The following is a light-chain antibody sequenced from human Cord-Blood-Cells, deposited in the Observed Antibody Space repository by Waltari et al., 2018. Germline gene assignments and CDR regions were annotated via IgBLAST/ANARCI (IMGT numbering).Light chain of an antibody. CDR2: DAS. J-gene: IGKJ2*01. CDR1: QSVSSY. Sequence: EIVLTQSPATLSLSPGERATLSCRASQSVSSYLAWYQQKPGQAPRLLIYDASNSATGSPARFSGSGSGTDFTLTISSLEPEDFAVYYCQQRSNWPPMYTFGQGTKLEIK. V-gene: IGKV3-11*01. CDR3: QQRSNWPPMYT.